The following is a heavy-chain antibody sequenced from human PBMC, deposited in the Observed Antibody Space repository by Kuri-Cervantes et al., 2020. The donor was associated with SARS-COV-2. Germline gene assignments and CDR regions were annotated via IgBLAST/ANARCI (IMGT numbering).Heavy chain of an antibody. D-gene: IGHD3-10*01. CDR2: IKSKTDGGTT. CDR3: TTAGSN. Sequence: GESLKISCAVSGFTVSTNYMSWVRQAPGKGLEWVGRIKSKTDGGTTDYAAPVKGRFTISRDDSKNTLYLQMNSLKTEDTAVYYCTTAGSNWGQGTLITVSS. V-gene: IGHV3-15*01. CDR1: GFTVSTNY. J-gene: IGHJ4*02.